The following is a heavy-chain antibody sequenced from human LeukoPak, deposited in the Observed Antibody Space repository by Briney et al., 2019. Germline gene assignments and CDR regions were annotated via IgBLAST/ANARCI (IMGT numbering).Heavy chain of an antibody. CDR3: ARRVRDYPLYTELYFDY. CDR2: IYYSGST. Sequence: KPSETLSLTCAVYGGSFSSYYWGWIRQPPGKGLEWIGSIYYSGSTYYNPSLKSRVTISVDTSKNQFSLKLSSVTAADTAVYYCARRVRDYPLYTELYFDYWGQGTLVTVSS. D-gene: IGHD1-26*01. J-gene: IGHJ4*02. V-gene: IGHV4-39*01. CDR1: GGSFSSYY.